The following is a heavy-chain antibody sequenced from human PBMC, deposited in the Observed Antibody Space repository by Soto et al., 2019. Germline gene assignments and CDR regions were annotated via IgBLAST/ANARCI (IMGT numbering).Heavy chain of an antibody. CDR1: GYTLTSYY. Sequence: SVKFTWKESGYTLTSYYLRWVRQAPGQGPEWMGIINPSGGITNDAQKFQDRVTMTSDTSTSTVYMELSSLRSEDTAVYYCARGISTTRYYYYYGMDVWGQGTTVTVSS. CDR2: INPSGGIT. D-gene: IGHD2-2*01. CDR3: ARGISTTRYYYYYGMDV. J-gene: IGHJ6*02. V-gene: IGHV1-46*01.